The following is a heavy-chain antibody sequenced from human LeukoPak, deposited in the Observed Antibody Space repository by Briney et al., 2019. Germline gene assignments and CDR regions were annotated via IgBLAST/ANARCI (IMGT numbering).Heavy chain of an antibody. D-gene: IGHD1-1*01. V-gene: IGHV3-48*01. CDR3: ARGGVTGTGSLFDH. Sequence: GGSLRLSCAVSGFTFSSYSMNWVRQAPGKGLEWVSYISSSSSSIYYADSVKGRFTISRDKAKNSLYLQMNSLRAEDMAVYYCARGGVTGTGSLFDHWGQGTLVTVSS. CDR1: GFTFSSYS. J-gene: IGHJ4*02. CDR2: ISSSSSSI.